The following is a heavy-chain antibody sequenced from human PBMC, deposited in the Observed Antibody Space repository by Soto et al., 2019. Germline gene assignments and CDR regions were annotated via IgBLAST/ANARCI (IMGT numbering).Heavy chain of an antibody. D-gene: IGHD2-2*01. V-gene: IGHV1-3*01. CDR3: ARAACSSTSCYSYYAYGMDV. J-gene: IGHJ6*02. CDR2: IHAGNGNT. Sequence: ASVKVSCKASGYTFTTYSMHWVRQAPGQRLEWMGWIHAGNGNTEHSQKFQGRVTITRDTSASTAYLELGSLRSEDTAVYYCARAACSSTSCYSYYAYGMDVWGQGTAVTVSS. CDR1: GYTFTTYS.